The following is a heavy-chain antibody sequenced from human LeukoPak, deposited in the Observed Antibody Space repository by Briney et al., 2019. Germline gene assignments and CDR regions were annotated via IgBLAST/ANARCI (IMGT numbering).Heavy chain of an antibody. Sequence: GSLRLSCAASGFTFDDYAMHCVRQAPGKGLEWVSLISGDGGSTYYADSVKGRLTISRDNSKNSLYLQMNSLRTEDTALYYCAKDQSHTNWFDPWGQGTLVTVSS. J-gene: IGHJ5*02. CDR2: ISGDGGST. CDR1: GFTFDDYA. CDR3: AKDQSHTNWFDP. V-gene: IGHV3-43*02.